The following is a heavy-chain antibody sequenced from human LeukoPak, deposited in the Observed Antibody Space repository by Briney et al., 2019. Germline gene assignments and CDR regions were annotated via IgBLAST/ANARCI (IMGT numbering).Heavy chain of an antibody. CDR1: GGSISSYY. D-gene: IGHD2-2*01. V-gene: IGHV4-59*08. CDR2: IYYSGST. CDR3: ARTIILIPTAIDWFDP. Sequence: SETLSLTCTVSGGSISSYYWSWIRQPPGKGLEWIGYIYYSGSTNYNPSLKSRVTISVDTSKNQFSLKLTSVTAADTAVYYCARTIILIPTAIDWFDPWGQGTLVTVSS. J-gene: IGHJ5*02.